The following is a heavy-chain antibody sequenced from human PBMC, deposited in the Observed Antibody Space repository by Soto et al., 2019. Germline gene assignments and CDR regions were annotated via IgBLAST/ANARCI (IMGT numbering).Heavy chain of an antibody. J-gene: IGHJ3*02. CDR1: GFTFSSYA. CDR2: ISGSGGST. V-gene: IGHV3-23*01. Sequence: PGGSLRLSCAASGFTFSSYAMSWVRQAPGKGLEWVSAISGSGGSTYYADSVKGRFTISRDNSKNTLYLQMNSLRAEDTAVYYCAKELAGYYGSGSLTDAFDIWGQGTMVTVSS. CDR3: AKELAGYYGSGSLTDAFDI. D-gene: IGHD3-10*01.